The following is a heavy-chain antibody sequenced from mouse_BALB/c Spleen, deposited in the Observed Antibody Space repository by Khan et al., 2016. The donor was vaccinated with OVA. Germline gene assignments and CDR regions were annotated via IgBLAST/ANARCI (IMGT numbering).Heavy chain of an antibody. CDR1: GYTFTNYW. CDR2: IFPGTGTT. D-gene: IGHD2-13*01. CDR3: ARGYFGDYDVAY. V-gene: IGHV1S132*01. J-gene: IGHJ3*01. Sequence: QVQLQQSGAELAKPGASVKLSCRTSGYTFTNYWIQWVKQRPGQGLGWIGEIFPGTGTTHYNENFKDKATLTIDTSSSTVYMHLSSLTSEDSAVYFCARGYFGDYDVAYWGQGTLVTVSA.